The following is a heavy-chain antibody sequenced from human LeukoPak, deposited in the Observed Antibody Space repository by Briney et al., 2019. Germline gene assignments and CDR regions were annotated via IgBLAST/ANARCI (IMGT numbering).Heavy chain of an antibody. V-gene: IGHV3-7*01. CDR2: IKQDGSEK. Sequence: GRSLRLSCAASGFTFSSYWMSWVRQAPGKGLEWVANIKQDGSEKYYVDSVKGRFTISRDNAKNSLYLQMNSLRAEDTAVYYCARDRGIGSYHTYNWFDPWGQGTLVTVSS. CDR3: ARDRGIGSYHTYNWFDP. CDR1: GFTFSSYW. J-gene: IGHJ5*02. D-gene: IGHD1-26*01.